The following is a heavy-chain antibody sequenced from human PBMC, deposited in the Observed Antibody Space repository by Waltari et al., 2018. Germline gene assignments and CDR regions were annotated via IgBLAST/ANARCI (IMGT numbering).Heavy chain of an antibody. CDR2: RKEDGSEK. J-gene: IGHJ5*02. CDR3: ARVPLMYSSSSRWRNWFDP. D-gene: IGHD6-6*01. V-gene: IGHV3-7*03. CDR1: GFTFSRYW. Sequence: EVQLVESGGGVVQPGGSLRLSCAVSGFTFSRYWMTWVRQAPGKGLEWVANRKEDGSEKYYVDSVKGRFTISRDNAKNSLSLQMNSLRAEDTAVYYCARVPLMYSSSSRWRNWFDPWGQGTLVTVSS.